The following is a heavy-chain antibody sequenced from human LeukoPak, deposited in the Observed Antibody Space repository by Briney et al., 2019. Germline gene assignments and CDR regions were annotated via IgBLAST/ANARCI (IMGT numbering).Heavy chain of an antibody. V-gene: IGHV4-31*03. CDR1: GGSISSGGYY. D-gene: IGHD5-18*01. Sequence: SETLSLTCTVSGGSISSGGYYWSWIRQHPGKGLEWIGYIYYSGSTYYNPSLKSRVTISVDTSKNQFSLKLSSVTAADTAGYYCYARRDTAKIYYFDYWGQGTLVTVSS. J-gene: IGHJ4*02. CDR2: IYYSGST. CDR3: YARRDTAKIYYFDY.